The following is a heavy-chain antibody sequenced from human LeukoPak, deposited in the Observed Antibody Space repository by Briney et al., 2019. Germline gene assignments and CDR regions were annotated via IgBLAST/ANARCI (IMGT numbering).Heavy chain of an antibody. CDR1: GDSITSNY. J-gene: IGHJ5*02. Sequence: PSETLSLTCTVSGDSITSNYWSWIRQPAGKGLEWISRIHFNGNTDYNPSLKSRVTTSIDTPRNQFSLKLRSVTAADTAVYYCARDRGGSSWYNWYDAWGQGTLVTVSS. CDR2: IHFNGNT. CDR3: ARDRGGSSWYNWYDA. V-gene: IGHV4-4*07. D-gene: IGHD6-13*01.